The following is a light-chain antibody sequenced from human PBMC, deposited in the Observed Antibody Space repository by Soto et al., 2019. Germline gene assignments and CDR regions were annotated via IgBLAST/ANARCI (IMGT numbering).Light chain of an antibody. CDR2: GAT. CDR1: QSVSIL. V-gene: IGKV3-20*01. J-gene: IGKJ1*01. Sequence: VLSQSLATLSLYPWERATLSCRASQSVSILLAWYQQKPGQAPRLLIHGATTRATGFPDRFSGSGSGTDFTLTISRLEPEDFAVYYCQQYGTSPPTFGQGTKVDI. CDR3: QQYGTSPPT.